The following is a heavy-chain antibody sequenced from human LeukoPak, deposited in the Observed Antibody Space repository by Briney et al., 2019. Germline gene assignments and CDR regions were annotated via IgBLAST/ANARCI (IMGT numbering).Heavy chain of an antibody. D-gene: IGHD2-2*01. CDR1: GDSLFTNSVA. CDR2: TYYRSKWSF. Sequence: SQTLSLTCAISGDSLFTNSVARNWIRQSPSRGLEWLGRTYYRSKWSFDYALSVKSRITISADTSKNHFSLQLSSVTPDDTALYYCARGKYTSFDNWGQGTLVTVSS. CDR3: ARGKYTSFDN. J-gene: IGHJ4*02. V-gene: IGHV6-1*01.